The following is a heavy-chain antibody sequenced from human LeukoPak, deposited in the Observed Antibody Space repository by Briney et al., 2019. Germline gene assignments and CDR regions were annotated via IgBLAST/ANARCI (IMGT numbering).Heavy chain of an antibody. J-gene: IGHJ4*02. V-gene: IGHV3-53*01. Sequence: GGSLRLSCAASGFTVSGNYLSWVRQAPGKGLEWVSLIYSGGSTLYADSVKGRFTISRDNSKNTLYLQMNSLRAEDTAVHYCARARLWSPDRSYYFDYWGQGTLVTVSS. CDR3: ARARLWSPDRSYYFDY. D-gene: IGHD4/OR15-4a*01. CDR2: IYSGGST. CDR1: GFTVSGNY.